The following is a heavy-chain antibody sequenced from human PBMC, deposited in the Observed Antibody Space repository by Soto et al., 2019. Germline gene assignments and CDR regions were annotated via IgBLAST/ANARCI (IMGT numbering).Heavy chain of an antibody. D-gene: IGHD3-16*02. CDR1: GLPFSYSW. CDR2: IKSETDGGTT. CDR3: VTDDFSWGIYRVRCAY. V-gene: IGHV3-15*01. J-gene: IGHJ4*02. Sequence: EVQLAESGGGLVNPGGSLRLSCVASGLPFSYSWMSWVRQAPGKGLEWVARIKSETDGGTTDYAAPVEVRFTISRDDSKNTRNLQMNSLKTEETAVYYCVTDDFSWGIYRVRCAYWGQGTLVTVSS.